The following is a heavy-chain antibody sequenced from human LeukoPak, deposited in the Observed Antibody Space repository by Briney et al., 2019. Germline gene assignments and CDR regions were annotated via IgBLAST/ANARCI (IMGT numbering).Heavy chain of an antibody. CDR1: GFTFSSYW. CDR3: ARDEGSSWPYYYYYGMDV. V-gene: IGHV3-7*03. Sequence: PGGSLRLSCVASGFTFSSYWMSWVRQAPGKGLEWVGNIKQDGSEKFYVDSVKGRFTISRDNAKNSLYLQMNSLRAEDTAVYYCARDEGSSWPYYYYYGMDVWGQGTTVTVSS. D-gene: IGHD6-13*01. J-gene: IGHJ6*02. CDR2: IKQDGSEK.